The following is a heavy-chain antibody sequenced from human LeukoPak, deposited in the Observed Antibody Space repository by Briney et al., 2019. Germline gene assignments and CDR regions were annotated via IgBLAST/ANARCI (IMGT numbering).Heavy chain of an antibody. CDR2: ISGSGGST. CDR1: GFTFSSYA. J-gene: IGHJ4*02. V-gene: IGHV3-23*01. CDR3: AKDGSCSRTSCYYGY. D-gene: IGHD2-2*01. Sequence: PGGSLRLSCAASGFTFSSYAMSWVRQAPGKGLEWVSAISGSGGSTYYADSVKGRFTISRDNSKNPLYLQMNSLRAEDTAVYYCAKDGSCSRTSCYYGYWGQGTLVTVSS.